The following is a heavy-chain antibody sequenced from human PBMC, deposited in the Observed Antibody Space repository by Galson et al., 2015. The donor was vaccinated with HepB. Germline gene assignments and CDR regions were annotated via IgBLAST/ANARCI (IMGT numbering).Heavy chain of an antibody. CDR1: GGTFSSYA. CDR3: ARDVIVVVPAAIVYMDV. CDR2: IIPIFGTA. V-gene: IGHV1-69*13. D-gene: IGHD2-2*01. J-gene: IGHJ6*03. Sequence: SVKVSCKASGGTFSSYAISWVRQAPGQGLEWMGGIIPIFGTANYAQKFQGRVTITADESTSTAYMELSSLRSEDTAVYYCARDVIVVVPAAIVYMDVWGKGTTVTVSS.